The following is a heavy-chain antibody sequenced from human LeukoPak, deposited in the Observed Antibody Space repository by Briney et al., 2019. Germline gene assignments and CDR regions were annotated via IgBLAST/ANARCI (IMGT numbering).Heavy chain of an antibody. CDR2: IYHSGST. J-gene: IGHJ4*02. CDR3: ARLYLRDHCSSTSCYGLYFDY. Sequence: SETLSLTCAVSGYSITSGYYWGWLRQPPGKGLEWIGSIYHSGSTYYNPSLKARVTISVDTSKNQFSLKLSSVTAADTAVYYCARLYLRDHCSSTSCYGLYFDYWGQGTLVTVSS. D-gene: IGHD2-2*01. V-gene: IGHV4-38-2*01. CDR1: GYSITSGYY.